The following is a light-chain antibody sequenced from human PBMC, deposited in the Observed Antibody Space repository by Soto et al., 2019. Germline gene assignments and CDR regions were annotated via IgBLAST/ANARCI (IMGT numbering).Light chain of an antibody. CDR3: QQYINLWT. CDR2: AAS. V-gene: IGKV3-20*01. CDR1: QSVSSSY. Sequence: EIVLTQSPGTLSLSPGERATLSCRASQSVSSSYLVWHQQKPGQAPRLLIYAASRRATGIPDRFSGSGSGTEFTLTISSLQSEDFAVYYCQQYINLWTFGQGTKVDIK. J-gene: IGKJ1*01.